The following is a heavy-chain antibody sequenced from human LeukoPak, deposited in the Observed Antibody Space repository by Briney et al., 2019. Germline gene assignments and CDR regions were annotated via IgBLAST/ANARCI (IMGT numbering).Heavy chain of an antibody. V-gene: IGHV4-31*03. CDR3: AREEAAGTDWFDP. Sequence: SETLSLTCTVSGGSISSGGYYWSWIRQHPGKGLEWIGYIYYSGSTYYNPPLKSRVTISVDTSKNQFSLKLSSVTAADTAVYYCAREEAAGTDWFDPWGQGTLVTVSS. D-gene: IGHD6-13*01. J-gene: IGHJ5*02. CDR1: GGSISSGGYY. CDR2: IYYSGST.